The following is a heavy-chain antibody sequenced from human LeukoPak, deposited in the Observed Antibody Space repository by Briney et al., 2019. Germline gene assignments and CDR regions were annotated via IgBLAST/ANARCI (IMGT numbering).Heavy chain of an antibody. CDR1: GGTFSSYA. V-gene: IGHV1-69*05. D-gene: IGHD2-15*01. CDR2: IIPIFGTA. CDR3: ARGEGPAATLRYFDY. Sequence: SVKVSCKASGGTFSSYAISWVRQAPGQGLEWMGGIIPIFGTANYAQKFQGRVTISTDESTSTAYMELSSLRSEDTAVYYCARGEGPAATLRYFDYWGQGTLVTVSS. J-gene: IGHJ4*02.